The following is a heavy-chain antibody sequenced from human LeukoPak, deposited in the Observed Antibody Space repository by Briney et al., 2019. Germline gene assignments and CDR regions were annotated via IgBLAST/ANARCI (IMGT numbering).Heavy chain of an antibody. D-gene: IGHD3-3*01. V-gene: IGHV4-38-2*02. CDR2: IYHSGST. Sequence: SETLSLTCTVSGYSISSGYYWGWIRQPPGQGLEWIGSIYHSGSTYYNPSLKSRVTISVDTSKNQFSLKLSSVTAADTAVYYCARVSSGYYNGAFDIWGQGTMVTVSS. CDR1: GYSISSGYY. J-gene: IGHJ3*02. CDR3: ARVSSGYYNGAFDI.